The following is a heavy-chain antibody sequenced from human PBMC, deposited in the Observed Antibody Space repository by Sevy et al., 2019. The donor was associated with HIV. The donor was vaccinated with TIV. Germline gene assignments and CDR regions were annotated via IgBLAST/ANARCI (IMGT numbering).Heavy chain of an antibody. CDR2: IYRNGST. CDR1: GASISSGSYY. D-gene: IGHD6-19*01. V-gene: IGHV4-61*02. CDR3: ARASMAVAGTSTTEYFQH. J-gene: IGHJ1*01. Sequence: SETLSLTCTVSGASISSGSYYWSWVRQPAGKRPEWIGRIYRNGSTKYNSSLSSRVPMAVDTSKTQFSLNLSSVTAADTAVYYCARASMAVAGTSTTEYFQHWGQGTLVTVSS.